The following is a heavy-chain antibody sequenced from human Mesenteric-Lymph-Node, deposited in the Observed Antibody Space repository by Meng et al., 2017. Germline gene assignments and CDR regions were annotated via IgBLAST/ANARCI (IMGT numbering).Heavy chain of an antibody. J-gene: IGHJ3*02. V-gene: IGHV4-39*07. CDR1: GGSISSSSYY. CDR3: ARDSYDILTGYPWGAFDI. Sequence: SETLSLTCTVSGGSISSSSYYWGWIRQPPGKGLEWIGSIYYSGNTYYNPSLKSRVTISVDTSKNQFSLNLSSVTASDTAVYYCARDSYDILTGYPWGAFDIWGQGTMVTVSS. CDR2: IYYSGNT. D-gene: IGHD3-9*01.